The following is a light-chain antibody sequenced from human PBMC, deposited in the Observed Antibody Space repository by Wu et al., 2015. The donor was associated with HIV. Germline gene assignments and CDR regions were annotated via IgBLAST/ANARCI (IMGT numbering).Light chain of an antibody. Sequence: DIQMTQSPSTLSASVGDRVTITCRASQSISNWLAWYQQKPGKSPNLLIYKASSLEGGVPSRFSGSGSGTEFTLTISSLQPDDFATYYCQQYNEYPLTFGGGTKVEIK. J-gene: IGKJ4*01. CDR2: KAS. CDR1: QSISNW. V-gene: IGKV1-5*03. CDR3: QQYNEYPLT.